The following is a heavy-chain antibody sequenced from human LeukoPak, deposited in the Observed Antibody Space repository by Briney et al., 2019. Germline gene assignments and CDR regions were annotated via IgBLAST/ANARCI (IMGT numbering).Heavy chain of an antibody. J-gene: IGHJ5*02. D-gene: IGHD5-18*01. V-gene: IGHV1-8*01. CDR2: MNPNSGNT. Sequence: ASVKVSCKASGYTFTSYDINWVRQATGQGLEWMGWMNPNSGNTGYAQKFQGRVTMTRDTSISTAYMELSRLRSDDTAVYYCARERRVPLIQLWTWGQGTLVTVSS. CDR1: GYTFTSYD. CDR3: ARERRVPLIQLWT.